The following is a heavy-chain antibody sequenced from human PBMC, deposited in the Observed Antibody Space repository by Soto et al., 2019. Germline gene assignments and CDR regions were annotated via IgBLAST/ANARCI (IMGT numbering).Heavy chain of an antibody. D-gene: IGHD6-6*01. CDR3: ASGPTLAARLGWNYFDP. Sequence: EVQLVESGGTVIQPGESLRLSCATSGLNVNINYVTWVRQAPGKGLEWVSIIHGGGNKFYSDSVKGRFTISRDTSKNTVYIQMTSLTVDDTAVYYCASGPTLAARLGWNYFDPWGQGTLVTVSS. CDR1: GLNVNINY. J-gene: IGHJ5*02. CDR2: IHGGGNK. V-gene: IGHV3-53*01.